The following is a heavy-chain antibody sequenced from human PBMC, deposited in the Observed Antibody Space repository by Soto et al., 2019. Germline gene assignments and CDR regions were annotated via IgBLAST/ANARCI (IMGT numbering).Heavy chain of an antibody. J-gene: IGHJ4*02. Sequence: EVQLLESGGGLVQRGGSLRLSCAASGFTFRSYAMSWVRQAPGKGLEWVSAISGSGGTSYYADSVKGRFTISRDNSKNTLYLQMTSLRAEDTAVYYCAKDLESGWLWDYWGQGTLVTVSS. CDR3: AKDLESGWLWDY. D-gene: IGHD2-21*01. CDR2: ISGSGGTS. V-gene: IGHV3-23*01. CDR1: GFTFRSYA.